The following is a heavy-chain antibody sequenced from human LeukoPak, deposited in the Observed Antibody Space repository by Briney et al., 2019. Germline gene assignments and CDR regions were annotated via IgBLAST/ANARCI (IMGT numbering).Heavy chain of an antibody. CDR3: AREVITFGGVIVPYFQH. D-gene: IGHD3-16*02. V-gene: IGHV3-30-3*01. J-gene: IGHJ1*01. Sequence: GGSLRLSCAASGFTFSSYAMHWVHQAPGEGLEWVAVISYDGSNKYYADSVKGRFTISRDNSKNTLYLQMNSLRAEDTAVYYCAREVITFGGVIVPYFQHWGQGTLVTVSS. CDR2: ISYDGSNK. CDR1: GFTFSSYA.